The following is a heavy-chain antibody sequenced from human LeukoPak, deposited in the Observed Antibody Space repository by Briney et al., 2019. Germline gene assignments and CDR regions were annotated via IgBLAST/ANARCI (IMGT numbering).Heavy chain of an antibody. CDR1: GGSVSSGSYY. CDR3: ARERAQWFGELSNWFDP. J-gene: IGHJ5*02. CDR2: IYYSGST. V-gene: IGHV4-61*01. D-gene: IGHD3-10*01. Sequence: PSETLSLTCTVSGGSVSSGSYYWSWIRQPPRKGLEWIGYIYYSGSTNYNPSLKSRVTISVDTSKNQFSLKLSSVTAADTAVYYCARERAQWFGELSNWFDPWGQGTLVTVSS.